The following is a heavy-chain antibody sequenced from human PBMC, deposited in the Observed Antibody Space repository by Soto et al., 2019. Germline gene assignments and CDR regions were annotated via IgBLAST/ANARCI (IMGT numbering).Heavy chain of an antibody. V-gene: IGHV3-48*02. J-gene: IGHJ2*01. D-gene: IGHD3-10*01. Sequence: EVQLVESGGGLVQPGGSLRLSCAASGFTFSSYTMNWVRQAPGKGLEWISSISSTGSIYQADSVKGRFTISRDNAKNSLFRKMNSRREGAPVLYYCAGGGRGGGRGTLVTVSS. CDR1: GFTFSSYT. CDR2: ISSTGSI. CDR3: AGGGRG.